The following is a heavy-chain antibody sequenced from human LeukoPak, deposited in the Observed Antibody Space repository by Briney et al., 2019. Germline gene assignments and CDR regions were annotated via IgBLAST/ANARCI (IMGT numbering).Heavy chain of an antibody. D-gene: IGHD3-22*01. V-gene: IGHV4-39*07. Sequence: SETLSLTCTVSGGSISSSSYYWGWIRQPPGKGLEWIGIIYYSGSTYYNPSLKSRVTISVDTSKNQFSLKLSSVTAADTAVYYCARDPRRIVGAFDIWGQGTMVTVSS. J-gene: IGHJ3*02. CDR2: IYYSGST. CDR1: GGSISSSSYY. CDR3: ARDPRRIVGAFDI.